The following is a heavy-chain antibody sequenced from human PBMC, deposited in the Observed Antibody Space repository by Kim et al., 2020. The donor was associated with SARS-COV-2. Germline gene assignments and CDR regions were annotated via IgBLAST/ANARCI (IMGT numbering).Heavy chain of an antibody. Sequence: GGSLRLSCAASGFTFSNCAMTWVRQAPGQGLEWVSTLSGSGAYTYYSDSVKGRFTISRDNSKNTLYLQMNSLKAEDTALYYCAKDPTTYGDYIDYWGQGTLVTVSS. J-gene: IGHJ4*02. V-gene: IGHV3-23*01. CDR2: LSGSGAYT. CDR3: AKDPTTYGDYIDY. CDR1: GFTFSNCA. D-gene: IGHD3-10*01.